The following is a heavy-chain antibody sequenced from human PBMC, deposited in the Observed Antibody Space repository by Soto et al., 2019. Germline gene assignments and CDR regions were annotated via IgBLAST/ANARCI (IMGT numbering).Heavy chain of an antibody. D-gene: IGHD4-17*01. Sequence: SETLSLTCTVSGGSISSYYWSWIRQPPGKGLEWIGYIYYRGSTNYNPSLKSRVTISVDTSKNQFSLRLSSVTAADTAVYYCATWNYGDYSFGYWGRGTLVTVSS. CDR3: ATWNYGDYSFGY. CDR1: GGSISSYY. V-gene: IGHV4-59*01. J-gene: IGHJ4*02. CDR2: IYYRGST.